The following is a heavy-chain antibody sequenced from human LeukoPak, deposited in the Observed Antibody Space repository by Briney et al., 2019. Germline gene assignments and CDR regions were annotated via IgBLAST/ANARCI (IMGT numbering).Heavy chain of an antibody. CDR1: GYSFSAYW. Sequence: PGESLKISCKGSGYSFSAYWIGWVRQMPGKGLEWMGRIDPSDSYTNYSPSFQGHVTISVDKSISTAYLQWSSLKASDTAMYYCARRLQRHFDYWGQGTLVTVFS. D-gene: IGHD2-15*01. CDR3: ARRLQRHFDY. V-gene: IGHV5-10-1*01. CDR2: IDPSDSYT. J-gene: IGHJ4*02.